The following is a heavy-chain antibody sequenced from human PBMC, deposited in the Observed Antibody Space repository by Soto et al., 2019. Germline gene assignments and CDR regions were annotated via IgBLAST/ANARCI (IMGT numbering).Heavy chain of an antibody. CDR3: ATRGTRWLQSPFDY. D-gene: IGHD1-1*01. Sequence: QVQVVQSGAEVKKPGASVKVSCKVSGYTLTDLAMHWVRQAPGKGLEWVGGFDPEDGETIYAQKFQGRVTMTEDTSTDTAYMELSSLRPEDTAVYYCATRGTRWLQSPFDYWGQGTLVTVSS. V-gene: IGHV1-24*01. J-gene: IGHJ4*02. CDR1: GYTLTDLA. CDR2: FDPEDGET.